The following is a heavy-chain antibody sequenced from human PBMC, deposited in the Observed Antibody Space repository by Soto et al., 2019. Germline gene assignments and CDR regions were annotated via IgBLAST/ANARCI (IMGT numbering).Heavy chain of an antibody. CDR1: GDSISSGNKY. CDR3: ARVPSPFDYYYAMDV. J-gene: IGHJ6*02. CDR2: VFSSVTT. D-gene: IGHD3-16*01. V-gene: IGHV4-30-4*01. Sequence: VQLRESGPGLVKPSQTLSLTCTVSGDSISSGNKYWSWIRQPPGKGLEWIGYVFSSVTTYYNPSLKGRVSISLDASENQFSLKFASVTDADSAVYYCARVPSPFDYYYAMDVWGQGTTVTVSS.